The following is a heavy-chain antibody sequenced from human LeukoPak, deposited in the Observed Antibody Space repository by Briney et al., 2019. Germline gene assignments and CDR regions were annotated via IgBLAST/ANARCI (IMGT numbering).Heavy chain of an antibody. CDR2: CSAYNGNT. J-gene: IGHJ5*02. V-gene: IGHV1-18*01. Sequence: GFSVKVSCKASGYTFTRYGISWVREAPGPGLEWMGWCSAYNGNTNYAQKLQGRVTMTTETSTRTAYMELRSLRSDDTAVYYCARGNSPVLRFLEWLPHQDWFDPWGQGTLVTVSS. CDR1: GYTFTRYG. D-gene: IGHD3-3*01. CDR3: ARGNSPVLRFLEWLPHQDWFDP.